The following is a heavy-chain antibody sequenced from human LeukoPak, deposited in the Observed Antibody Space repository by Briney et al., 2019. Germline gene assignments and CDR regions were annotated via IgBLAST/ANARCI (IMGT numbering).Heavy chain of an antibody. D-gene: IGHD2-15*01. CDR3: AKSGVVAAPFDL. CDR2: VNPNTGGT. CDR1: GYIFTDYY. Sequence: ASVKVSFMASGYIFTDYYIHWVRQAPGQGLEWMGWVNPNTGGTNYAQKFQGRVTMTRDTSISTAYVELSRLTSDDTAVYYCAKSGVVAAPFDLWGRGTLVTVSS. V-gene: IGHV1-2*02. J-gene: IGHJ2*01.